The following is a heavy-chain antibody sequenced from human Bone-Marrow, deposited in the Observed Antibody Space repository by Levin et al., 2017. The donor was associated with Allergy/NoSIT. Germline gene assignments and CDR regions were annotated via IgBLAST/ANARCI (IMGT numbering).Heavy chain of an antibody. CDR3: ARGGTPRRLDYNRYFGRRTNKNNAFDM. CDR2: INHSGST. D-gene: IGHD5-24*01. Sequence: SETLSLTCAVYVGPFTGYYWNWIRQSPGKGLEWIGEINHSGSTDYNPSLVSRVTISVDTSKNQFSLRLSSVTAADTAVYYCARGGTPRRLDYNRYFGRRTNKNNAFDMWGQGTGVTVSS. V-gene: IGHV4-34*01. J-gene: IGHJ3*02. CDR1: VGPFTGYY.